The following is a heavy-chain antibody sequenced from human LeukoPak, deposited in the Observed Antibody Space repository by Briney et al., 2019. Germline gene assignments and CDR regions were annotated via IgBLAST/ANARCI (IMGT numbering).Heavy chain of an antibody. J-gene: IGHJ5*02. Sequence: ASVKVSCKASDHTFTNYGISWVRQAPGQGLEWMGWINPNSGGTNYAQKFQGRVTMTRDTSISTAYMELSRLRSDDTAVYYCARDGTIGNWFDPWGQGTLVTVSS. CDR3: ARDGTIGNWFDP. CDR2: INPNSGGT. V-gene: IGHV1-2*02. D-gene: IGHD3-3*01. CDR1: DHTFTNYG.